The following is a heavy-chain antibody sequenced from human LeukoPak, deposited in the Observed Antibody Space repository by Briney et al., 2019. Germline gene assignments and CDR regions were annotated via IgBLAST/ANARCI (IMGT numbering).Heavy chain of an antibody. CDR2: ISGSGGST. D-gene: IGHD3-3*01. CDR3: AKVPPYYDFWSGYFDY. V-gene: IGHV3-23*01. CDR1: GFTFSSYA. J-gene: IGHJ4*02. Sequence: GGSLRLSCAASGFTFSSYAMSWVRQAPGKGLEWVSAISGSGGSTYYADSVKGRFTISRDNSKNTLYLQMNSLRAEDTAVYYCAKVPPYYDFWSGYFDYWGQGTLVTVSS.